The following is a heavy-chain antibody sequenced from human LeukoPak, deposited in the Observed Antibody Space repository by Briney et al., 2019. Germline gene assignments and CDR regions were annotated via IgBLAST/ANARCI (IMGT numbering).Heavy chain of an antibody. J-gene: IGHJ3*02. D-gene: IGHD4-23*01. CDR2: ISSSGGSS. V-gene: IGHV3-23*01. CDR1: GFTFSSYA. CDR3: ARETGYGGILSI. Sequence: PGGSLRLSCAASGFTFSSYAMSWVRQAPGKGLEWVSGISSSGGSSYYADSVKGRFTISRDNSKNTLYVQMNSLRAEDTAVYYCARETGYGGILSIWGQGTMVTVSS.